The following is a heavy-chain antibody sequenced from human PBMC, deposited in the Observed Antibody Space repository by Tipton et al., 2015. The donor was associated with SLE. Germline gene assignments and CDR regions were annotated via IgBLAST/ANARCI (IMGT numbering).Heavy chain of an antibody. D-gene: IGHD3-10*01. J-gene: IGHJ4*02. CDR1: GYSISSGYY. Sequence: TLSLTCAVSGYSISSGYYWGWIRQLPGKGLEWIGSIHHSGSTYYNPSLKSRVTISVDTSKNQFSLKLSSVTAADTAVYYCALMVRGAFDYWGQGTLVTVSS. CDR3: ALMVRGAFDY. V-gene: IGHV4-38-2*01. CDR2: IHHSGST.